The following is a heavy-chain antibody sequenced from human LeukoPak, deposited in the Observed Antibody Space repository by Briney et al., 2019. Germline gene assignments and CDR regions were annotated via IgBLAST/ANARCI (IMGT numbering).Heavy chain of an antibody. V-gene: IGHV1-69*13. Sequence: SVTVSCKASGGTFSSYAISWVRQAPGQGLEWMGGIIPIFGTANYAQKFQGRVTITADESTSTAYMELSSLRSEDTAVYYCASYSREFYDSSGYYYRSYFDYWGQGTLVTVSS. CDR2: IIPIFGTA. D-gene: IGHD3-22*01. CDR3: ASYSREFYDSSGYYYRSYFDY. J-gene: IGHJ4*02. CDR1: GGTFSSYA.